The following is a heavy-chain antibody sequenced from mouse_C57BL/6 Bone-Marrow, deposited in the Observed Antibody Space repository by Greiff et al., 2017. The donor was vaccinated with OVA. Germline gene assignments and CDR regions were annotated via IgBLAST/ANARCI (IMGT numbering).Heavy chain of an antibody. Sequence: EVKLMQPGGDLVKPGGSLKLSCAASGFTFSSYGMSWVHQTPDKRLEWVATISSGGSYTYYQYSEKERYTISGDNAKNTLYLQMSSLKSEDTAMYYCSRRCSTVVATGSYWGQGTTLAVSS. D-gene: IGHD1-1*01. V-gene: IGHV5-6*02. J-gene: IGHJ2*01. CDR1: GFTFSSYG. CDR3: SRRCSTVVATGSY. CDR2: ISSGGSYT.